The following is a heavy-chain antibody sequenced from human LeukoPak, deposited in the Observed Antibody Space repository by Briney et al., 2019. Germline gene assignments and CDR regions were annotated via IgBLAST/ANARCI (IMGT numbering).Heavy chain of an antibody. V-gene: IGHV3-33*08. D-gene: IGHD2-15*01. CDR1: GSTFSSYG. CDR3: ARESTSKYVD. J-gene: IGHJ4*02. CDR2: IVYDGTIK. Sequence: PGGSLRLSCAASGSTFSSYGMHWVRQAPGKGLEWLAVIVYDGTIKYYAESVKGRFTISRDNSKNTLYLQMNSLRAEDTAVYYCARESTSKYVDWGQGTLVTVSS.